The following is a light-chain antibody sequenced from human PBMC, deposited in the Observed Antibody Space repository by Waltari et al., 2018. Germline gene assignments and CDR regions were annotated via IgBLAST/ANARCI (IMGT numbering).Light chain of an antibody. V-gene: IGLV2-23*02. Sequence: QSALTQPASVSGSPGQSITISCTATSSDVGSYNLVSWYHQHPGKAPKLMIYEVSKRPSGVSNRFSGSKSGNTASLTISGLQAEDEADYYCCSYAGSSTLVFGGGTKLTVL. CDR1: SSDVGSYNL. J-gene: IGLJ2*01. CDR2: EVS. CDR3: CSYAGSSTLV.